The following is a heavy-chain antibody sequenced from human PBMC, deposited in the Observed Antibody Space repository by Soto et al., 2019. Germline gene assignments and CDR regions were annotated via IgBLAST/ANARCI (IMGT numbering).Heavy chain of an antibody. V-gene: IGHV1-2*02. J-gene: IGHJ3*02. D-gene: IGHD3-3*01. CDR1: GYPVTAYY. CDR3: ARGGGVGVAGSAAFDM. CDR2: INPATGAA. Sequence: QLHLVQSGAVVKKPGASVTVSCSASGYPVTAYYMHWVRQAPGRGLEWMGGINPATGAAKYTQTLPGRVTMARDTSTSTVFMELGGLTSEDPAVFYCARGGGVGVAGSAAFDMWGQGTLVTVSS.